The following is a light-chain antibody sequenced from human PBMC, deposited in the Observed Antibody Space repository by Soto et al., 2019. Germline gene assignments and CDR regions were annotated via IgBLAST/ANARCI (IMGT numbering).Light chain of an antibody. J-gene: IGLJ2*01. CDR3: SSYTNSASVML. Sequence: QSALTQPASVSGSPGQSITISCTGTSTDVGGYNYVSWYQQHPGKVPKLIIYDVSDRPSGVSNRFSGSKSGNTASLTISGLQAEDEANYYCSSYTNSASVMLFGGGTKLTVL. V-gene: IGLV2-14*01. CDR2: DVS. CDR1: STDVGGYNY.